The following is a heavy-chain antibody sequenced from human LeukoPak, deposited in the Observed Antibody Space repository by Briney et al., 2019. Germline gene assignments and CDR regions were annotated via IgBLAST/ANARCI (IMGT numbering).Heavy chain of an antibody. CDR2: ISTQGAGK. D-gene: IGHD2/OR15-2a*01. CDR3: ARSSVGSEYFHTAN. CDR1: GVAYSRYT. Sequence: EGSLRLSCAASGVAYSRYTMHWVRQAPGKGLEYVSGISTQGAGKYYANSVKGRFAISRDNSNNTLYLQMDSPRAEDMAVYYCARSSVGSEYFHTANWGQGTLVTVS. J-gene: IGHJ4*02. V-gene: IGHV3-64*01.